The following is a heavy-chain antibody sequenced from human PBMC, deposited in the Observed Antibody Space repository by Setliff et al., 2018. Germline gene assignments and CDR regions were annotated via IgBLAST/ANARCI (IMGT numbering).Heavy chain of an antibody. CDR1: GYSSSNFW. V-gene: IGHV5-51*01. CDR3: ARRGERFFNWFDP. J-gene: IGHJ5*02. Sequence: GESLKISCKGSGYSSSNFWIGWVRQMPGKGLEWMGTIYPGNADTRYSPSFQGQVTISTDTSINTAFLQWNNLKASDTAVYYCARRGERFFNWFDPWGQGTLVTVSS. D-gene: IGHD2-21*01. CDR2: IYPGNADT.